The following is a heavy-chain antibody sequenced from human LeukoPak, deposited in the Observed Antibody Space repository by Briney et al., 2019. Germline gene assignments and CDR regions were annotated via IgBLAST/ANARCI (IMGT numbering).Heavy chain of an antibody. CDR2: IYYSGST. CDR1: GGSISSYS. V-gene: IGHV4-59*01. Sequence: KPSETLSLTCAVSGGSISSYSRSWIRQPPGKGLEWIGDIYYSGSTNYNPSLKSRVTISVDTSKNQFSLKLSSVTAADTAVYYCARESYGSGPGYYYYYMDVWGKGTTVTVSS. CDR3: ARESYGSGPGYYYYYMDV. D-gene: IGHD6-19*01. J-gene: IGHJ6*03.